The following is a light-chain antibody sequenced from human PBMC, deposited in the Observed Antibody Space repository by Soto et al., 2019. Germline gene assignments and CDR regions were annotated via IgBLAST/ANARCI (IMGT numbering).Light chain of an antibody. V-gene: IGLV2-14*02. CDR2: EGT. J-gene: IGLJ2*01. CDR3: SSYAGSSPRVV. CDR1: STDFENYNL. Sequence: QSALTQPASVSGSPGQSITISCTRSSTDFENYNLVSWYQHCPDKAPKLIIYEGTKRPSEISDRFSGSESDTTASLIISGLQPEDEADYYCSSYAGSSPRVVFGGVTKLTVL.